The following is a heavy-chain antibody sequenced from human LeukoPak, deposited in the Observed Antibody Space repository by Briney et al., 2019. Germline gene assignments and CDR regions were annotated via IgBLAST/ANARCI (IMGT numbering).Heavy chain of an antibody. D-gene: IGHD3-16*01. CDR3: ARGGGTFDY. Sequence: NSSETLSLTCTVSGDSISSYYWSWIRQPPGKGLEWIGYIYDSGKTNYNASLISRVTISVDTSKNQFSLKLTSVTPADTAVYYCARGGGTFDYWGQGTLVTVSS. CDR1: GDSISSYY. J-gene: IGHJ4*02. CDR2: IYDSGKT. V-gene: IGHV4-59*01.